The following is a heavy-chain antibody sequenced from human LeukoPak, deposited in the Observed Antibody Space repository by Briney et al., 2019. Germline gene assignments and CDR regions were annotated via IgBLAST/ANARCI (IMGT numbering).Heavy chain of an antibody. J-gene: IGHJ3*02. CDR1: GYTFTSYA. CDR2: INAGNGNT. D-gene: IGHD6-19*01. V-gene: IGHV1-3*01. Sequence: ASVKVSCKASGYTFTSYAMHWVRQAPGQRLEWMGWINAGNGNTKYSQKFQGRVTITRDTSASTAYMELSSLRSEDTAVYYCARAWTWGSGWSRGAFDIWGQGTMVTVSS. CDR3: ARAWTWGSGWSRGAFDI.